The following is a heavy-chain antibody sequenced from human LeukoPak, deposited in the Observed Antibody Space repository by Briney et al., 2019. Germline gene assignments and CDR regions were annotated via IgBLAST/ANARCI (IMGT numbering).Heavy chain of an antibody. Sequence: GGSLRLSCAASGFPFSTYGMHWVRQAPGKGLEWVAYMFYDGSNQFYVDSVKGRFTISRDNSKNTLYLQMNSLRAEDTAIYYCAKVVPGAAGTPLDYWGRGTLVTVSS. CDR3: AKVVPGAAGTPLDY. D-gene: IGHD6-13*01. CDR1: GFPFSTYG. CDR2: MFYDGSNQ. V-gene: IGHV3-30*02. J-gene: IGHJ4*02.